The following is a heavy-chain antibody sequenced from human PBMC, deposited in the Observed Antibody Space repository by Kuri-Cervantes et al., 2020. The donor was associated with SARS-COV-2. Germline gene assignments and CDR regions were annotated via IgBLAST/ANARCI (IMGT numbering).Heavy chain of an antibody. CDR3: ARALLCSSTSCYTDAFDI. Sequence: GESLKISCAASGFTLSSHSMNWVRQAPGKGLEWVSSISSSSSYIYYADSVKGRFTISRDNAKNSLYLQMNSLRAEDTAVYYCARALLCSSTSCYTDAFDIWGQGTMVTVSS. D-gene: IGHD2-2*02. CDR1: GFTLSSHS. CDR2: ISSSSSYI. V-gene: IGHV3-21*01. J-gene: IGHJ3*02.